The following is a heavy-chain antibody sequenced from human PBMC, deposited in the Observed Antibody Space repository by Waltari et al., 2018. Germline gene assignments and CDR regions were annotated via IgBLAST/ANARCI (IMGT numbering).Heavy chain of an antibody. J-gene: IGHJ4*02. D-gene: IGHD3-10*01. V-gene: IGHV4-34*01. CDR2: INHSGST. CDR3: ARVPGGSGQYYFDY. CDR1: GGSFSGYY. Sequence: QVQLQQWGAGLLKPSETLSLTCAVYGGSFSGYYWSWIRQPPGKGLEWIGEINHSGSTNYNPSLKSRVTISVDTSKNQFSLKLSSVTAADTAVYYCARVPGGSGQYYFDYWGQGTLVTVSS.